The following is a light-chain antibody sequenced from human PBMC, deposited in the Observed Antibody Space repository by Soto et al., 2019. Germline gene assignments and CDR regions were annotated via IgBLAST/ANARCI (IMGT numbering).Light chain of an antibody. CDR1: SSDVGGYNY. J-gene: IGLJ2*01. CDR2: DVS. CDR3: SSYTSSSTLRV. Sequence: QSALTQPASVSGSPGQSITISCTGTSSDVGGYNYVSWYQQHPGKAPKLMIYDVSNRPSGVSNRFSGSKSGNTAFPTISGLQAEDEADYYCSSYTSSSTLRVFGGGTKLTVL. V-gene: IGLV2-14*01.